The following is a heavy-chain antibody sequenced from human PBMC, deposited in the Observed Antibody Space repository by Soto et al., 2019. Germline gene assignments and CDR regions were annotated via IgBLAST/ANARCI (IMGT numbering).Heavy chain of an antibody. V-gene: IGHV4-59*08. D-gene: IGHD5-12*01. CDR3: ARGRRGYIVAHNWFDP. J-gene: IGHJ5*02. CDR2: IYYSGST. Sequence: PSETLTLTCTVSGGSISSYYWSWIRQPPGKGLEWIGYIYYSGSTNYNPSLKSRVTISVDTSKNQFSLKLSSVTAADTAVYYCARGRRGYIVAHNWFDPWGQGTLVTVSS. CDR1: GGSISSYY.